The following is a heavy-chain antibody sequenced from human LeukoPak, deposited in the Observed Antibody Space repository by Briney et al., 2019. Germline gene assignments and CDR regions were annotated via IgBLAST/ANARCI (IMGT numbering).Heavy chain of an antibody. V-gene: IGHV1-69*05. Sequence: GASVKVSCKASGGTFSSYAISWARQAPGQGLEWMGGIIPIFGTANYAQKFQGRVTITTDESTSTAYMELSSLRSEDTAVYYCARTRFPYYDFWSGYYTPFDYWGQGTLVTVSS. D-gene: IGHD3-3*01. CDR1: GGTFSSYA. CDR2: IIPIFGTA. CDR3: ARTRFPYYDFWSGYYTPFDY. J-gene: IGHJ4*02.